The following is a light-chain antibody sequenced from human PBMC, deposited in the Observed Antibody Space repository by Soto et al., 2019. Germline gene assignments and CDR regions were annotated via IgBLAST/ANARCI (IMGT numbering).Light chain of an antibody. J-gene: IGKJ2*01. CDR3: QHYNDYSYT. V-gene: IGKV3-15*01. CDR2: GAS. CDR1: QSVSSN. Sequence: EIVMTQSPATLSVSLGERATLSCRASQSVSSNLAWYQLKPGQAPRLLIYGASTRATGIPARFSGSGSGTEFTLTISSLQSDDSATYYCQHYNDYSYTFGPGTNLEIK.